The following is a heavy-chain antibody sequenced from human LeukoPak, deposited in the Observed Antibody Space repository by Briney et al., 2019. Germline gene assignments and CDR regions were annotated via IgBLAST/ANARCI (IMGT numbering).Heavy chain of an antibody. Sequence: GGSLRLSCEGSGFTFSDYGLHWVRQAPGRGLEWVALIWYDGSHTYYADSVKGRFTISRDNSKNTLYLQMNSLRAEDTAVYYCARDCGGDCYTDYWGQGTLVTVSS. J-gene: IGHJ4*02. CDR1: GFTFSDYG. CDR2: IWYDGSHT. V-gene: IGHV3-33*01. CDR3: ARDCGGDCYTDY. D-gene: IGHD2-21*02.